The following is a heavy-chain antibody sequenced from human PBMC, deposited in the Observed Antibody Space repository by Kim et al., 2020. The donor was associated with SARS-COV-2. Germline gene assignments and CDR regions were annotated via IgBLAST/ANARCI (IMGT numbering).Heavy chain of an antibody. Sequence: GGFLRLSCAASGFTFSSYWMSWVRQAPGKGLEWVAKIKQDGSEKYYVDSVKGRFTISRDNAKNSLFLQMNSLRAEDTAVYYCARDLGVSDVMDVWGQGTTVTVSS. V-gene: IGHV3-7*03. CDR3: ARDLGVSDVMDV. CDR1: GFTFSSYW. CDR2: IKQDGSEK. J-gene: IGHJ6*02. D-gene: IGHD3-16*01.